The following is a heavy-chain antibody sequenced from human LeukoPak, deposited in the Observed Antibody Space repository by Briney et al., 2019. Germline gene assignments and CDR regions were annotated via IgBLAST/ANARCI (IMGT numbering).Heavy chain of an antibody. D-gene: IGHD3-22*01. CDR2: MNPNSGNT. J-gene: IGHJ3*02. V-gene: IGHV1-8*01. Sequence: ASVKVSCKASGYTFTSYDINWVRQATGQGLEWMGWMNPNSGNTGYAQKFQGRVTMTRNTSISTAYMELSSLRSEDTAVYYCARDARVYYYDSSGSLSDAFDIWGQGTMVTVSS. CDR1: GYTFTSYD. CDR3: ARDARVYYYDSSGSLSDAFDI.